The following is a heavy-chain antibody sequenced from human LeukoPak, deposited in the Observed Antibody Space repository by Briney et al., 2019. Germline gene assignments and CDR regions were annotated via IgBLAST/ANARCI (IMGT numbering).Heavy chain of an antibody. CDR2: IYTSGST. J-gene: IGHJ4*02. Sequence: SETLSLTCTVSGGSISSYYWSWIRQPAGKGLEWIGRIYTSGSTNYNPSLKSRVTMSVDTSKNQFSLKLSSVTAADTAVYYCARDRSSWYRSRFDYWGQGTLVTVSS. V-gene: IGHV4-4*07. CDR1: GGSISSYY. CDR3: ARDRSSWYRSRFDY. D-gene: IGHD6-13*01.